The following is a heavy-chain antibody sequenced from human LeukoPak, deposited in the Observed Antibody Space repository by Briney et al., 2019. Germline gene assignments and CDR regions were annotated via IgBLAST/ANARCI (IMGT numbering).Heavy chain of an antibody. CDR2: ISAYNGNT. J-gene: IGHJ4*02. CDR3: ARNYGSGRGLHFDY. V-gene: IGHV1-18*01. Sequence: ASVKVSCKASGYTFTSYDISWVRQSPGQGLEWMGWISAYNGNTNYAQKLQGRVTMTTDTSTSTAYMELRSLGSDDTAVYYCARNYGSGRGLHFDYWGQGTLVTVSS. CDR1: GYTFTSYD. D-gene: IGHD3-10*01.